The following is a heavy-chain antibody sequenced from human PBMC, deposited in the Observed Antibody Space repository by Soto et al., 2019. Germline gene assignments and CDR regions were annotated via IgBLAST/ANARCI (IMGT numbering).Heavy chain of an antibody. V-gene: IGHV4-4*02. J-gene: IGHJ4*02. CDR3: ASHRGNTYGPYDY. D-gene: IGHD5-18*01. CDR2: ISHSGST. Sequence: QVQLQESGPGLVKPSGTLSLTCAVSGGSIGSGNWWSWVRQPPGKGLEWIGEISHSGSTNYNPSLQPRLTISVARSNNQSSLRLTSVTAADTAVYYCASHRGNTYGPYDYWGQGTLVTVSS. CDR1: GGSIGSGNW.